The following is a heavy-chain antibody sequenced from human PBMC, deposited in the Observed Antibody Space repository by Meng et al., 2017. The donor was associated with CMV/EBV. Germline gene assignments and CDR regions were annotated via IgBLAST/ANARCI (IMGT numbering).Heavy chain of an antibody. Sequence: SETLSLTCTVSGGPISSGDYYWSWIRQPPGKGLEWIGYIYYSGSTYYNPSLKSRVTISVDTSKNQFSLKLSSVTAADTAVYYCARAGVRSTIFGVVIIAQYFDYWGQGTLVTVSS. CDR3: ARAGVRSTIFGVVIIAQYFDY. D-gene: IGHD3-3*01. CDR1: GGPISSGDYY. V-gene: IGHV4-30-4*08. CDR2: IYYSGST. J-gene: IGHJ4*02.